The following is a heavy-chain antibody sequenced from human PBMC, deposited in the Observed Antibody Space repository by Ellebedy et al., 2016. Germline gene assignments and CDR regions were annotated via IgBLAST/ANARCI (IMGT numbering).Heavy chain of an antibody. D-gene: IGHD6-25*01. CDR2: IYYSGST. Sequence: GSLRLSCTVSGGSISSYYWSWIRQPPGKGLEWIGYIYYSGSTNYNPSLKSRVTISVDTSKNQFSLKLSSVTAADTAVYYCARDGGSSQPNDWYFDLWGRGTLVTVSS. V-gene: IGHV4-59*01. CDR3: ARDGGSSQPNDWYFDL. J-gene: IGHJ2*01. CDR1: GGSISSYY.